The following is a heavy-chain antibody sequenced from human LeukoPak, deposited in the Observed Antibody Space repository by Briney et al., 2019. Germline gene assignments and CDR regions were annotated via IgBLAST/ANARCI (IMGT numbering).Heavy chain of an antibody. CDR1: GFTFNNYA. J-gene: IGHJ4*02. CDR2: ISGSGGNT. V-gene: IGHV3-23*01. Sequence: GGSLRLSCAPSGFTFNNYAMNWVRQAPGKGVEGGSVISGSGGNTYYTDSVKGRFSISRDDSKSTLYLQLNSLRAEDTALYYCARCTGGTCYLPLDYWGQGTLVTVSS. CDR3: ARCTGGTCYLPLDY. D-gene: IGHD2-15*01.